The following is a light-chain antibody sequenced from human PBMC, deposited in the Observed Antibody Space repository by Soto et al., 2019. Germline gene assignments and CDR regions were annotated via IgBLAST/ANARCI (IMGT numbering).Light chain of an antibody. Sequence: SYELTQPPSVSVSPGQTASITCSTDKLGNKYVCWYRQKPGQSPVLVIYQDSERPSGIPERFSGSNSGNTATLTISGTQPMDEADYYCQAWDTITVVYGGGTQLTVL. V-gene: IGLV3-1*01. CDR1: KLGNKY. CDR3: QAWDTITVV. CDR2: QDS. J-gene: IGLJ2*01.